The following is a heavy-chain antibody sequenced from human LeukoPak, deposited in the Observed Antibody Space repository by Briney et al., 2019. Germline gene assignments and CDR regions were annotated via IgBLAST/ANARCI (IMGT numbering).Heavy chain of an antibody. CDR3: AGDPRYSSGWYRGGNWFDP. V-gene: IGHV3-21*01. J-gene: IGHJ5*02. D-gene: IGHD6-19*01. CDR2: ISSNSSYI. Sequence: GGSLRLSCAASGFTFSSYSMNWVRQAPGKGLEWVSSISSNSSYIYYADSVKGRFTISRDNAKNSLYLQMNSLRAEDTAVYYCAGDPRYSSGWYRGGNWFDPWGQGTLVTVSS. CDR1: GFTFSSYS.